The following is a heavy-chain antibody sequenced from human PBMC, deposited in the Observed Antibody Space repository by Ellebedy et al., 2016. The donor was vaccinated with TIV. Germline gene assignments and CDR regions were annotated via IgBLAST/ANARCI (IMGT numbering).Heavy chain of an antibody. D-gene: IGHD4-17*01. Sequence: GESLKISCAASGFPFRSYWVTWVRQAPGKGLEWVANINQDGSGKFYVDSVKGRFTISRDNAKNSLYLQMNSLRGEDTAVYYCATDGSYGDYRSPTHAFVMWGQGTLVTVSS. CDR1: GFPFRSYW. V-gene: IGHV3-7*01. CDR3: ATDGSYGDYRSPTHAFVM. CDR2: INQDGSGK. J-gene: IGHJ3*02.